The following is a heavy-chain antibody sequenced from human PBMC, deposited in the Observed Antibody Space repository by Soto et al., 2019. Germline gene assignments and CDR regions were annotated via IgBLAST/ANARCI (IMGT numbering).Heavy chain of an antibody. CDR2: ISPYSGYT. Sequence: QVQLVQSGAEVKKPGASVKVSCKGLGYNFIKYGINWVRQAPGQGLEWMGWISPYSGYTHSAQKLQGRLTLTKDTAPTTAYMELRSLRSADTALYYCTREAIVVIPAAQPSHFDSWGQGTLVTVSS. CDR1: GYNFIKYG. CDR3: TREAIVVIPAAQPSHFDS. D-gene: IGHD2-2*01. J-gene: IGHJ4*02. V-gene: IGHV1-18*01.